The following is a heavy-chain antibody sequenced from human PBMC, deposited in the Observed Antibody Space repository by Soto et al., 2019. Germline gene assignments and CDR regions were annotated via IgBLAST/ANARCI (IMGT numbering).Heavy chain of an antibody. Sequence: PGGSLRLSCAASGFTFSNYAMHWVRQAPGKGLEWVSFIRSSSSYTNYADSVKGRFTISRDNAKNSLYLQMNSLRAEDTAVYYCARDVLRNELERRDYGMDVWGQGTTVTVSS. D-gene: IGHD1-1*01. J-gene: IGHJ6*02. V-gene: IGHV3-21*01. CDR3: ARDVLRNELERRDYGMDV. CDR2: IRSSSSYT. CDR1: GFTFSNYA.